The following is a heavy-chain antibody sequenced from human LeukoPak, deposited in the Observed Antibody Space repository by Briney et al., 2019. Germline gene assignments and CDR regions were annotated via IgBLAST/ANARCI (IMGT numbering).Heavy chain of an antibody. CDR3: ARGLLYSSGWSAGDY. CDR1: GGSFSGYY. Sequence: PSETLSLTCAVYGGSFSGYYWSWIRQPPGKGLEGIGEINHSGSTNYNPSLKSRVTISVDTSKNQFSLKLSSVTAADTAVYYCARGLLYSSGWSAGDYWGQGTLVTVSS. CDR2: INHSGST. V-gene: IGHV4-34*01. J-gene: IGHJ4*02. D-gene: IGHD6-19*01.